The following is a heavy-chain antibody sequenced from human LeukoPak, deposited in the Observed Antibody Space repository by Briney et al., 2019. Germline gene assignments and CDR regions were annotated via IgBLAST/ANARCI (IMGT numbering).Heavy chain of an antibody. V-gene: IGHV3-21*01. CDR1: GFTFSSYS. Sequence: GGSLRLSCAASGFTFSSYSMNWVRQAPGKGLEWVSSLSSSSDYIHYADSVKGRFTISRDNAKNPLYLQMNSLRAEGTAVYYCARDPGDSYGSSPLHGMDVWGQGTTVTVSS. D-gene: IGHD5-18*01. CDR2: LSSSSDYI. J-gene: IGHJ6*02. CDR3: ARDPGDSYGSSPLHGMDV.